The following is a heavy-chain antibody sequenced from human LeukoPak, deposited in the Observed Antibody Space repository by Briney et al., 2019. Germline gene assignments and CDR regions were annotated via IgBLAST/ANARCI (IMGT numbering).Heavy chain of an antibody. J-gene: IGHJ4*02. Sequence: GGSLRLSCAASGFTFSSYGMHWVRQAPGKGLEWVAFIRYDGSNKYYADSVKGRFTISRDNSKNTLYLQMNSLRAEDTAVFYCARTHSYGFHYWGQGTLVTVSS. V-gene: IGHV3-30*02. CDR3: ARTHSYGFHY. D-gene: IGHD5-18*01. CDR1: GFTFSSYG. CDR2: IRYDGSNK.